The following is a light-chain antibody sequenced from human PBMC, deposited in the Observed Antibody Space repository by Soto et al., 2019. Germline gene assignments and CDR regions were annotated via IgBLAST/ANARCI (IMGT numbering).Light chain of an antibody. CDR1: QSVSTSY. CDR2: GVT. J-gene: IGKJ1*01. Sequence: TQSPDTLSVSPGERATLSCRASQSVSTSYLAWYQQKPGQAPRLLIYGVTSRATGIPDRFSGSGSGTDFTLTISRLESEDFGVYYCQQYAYSPRTFGQGTKVDIK. CDR3: QQYAYSPRT. V-gene: IGKV3-20*01.